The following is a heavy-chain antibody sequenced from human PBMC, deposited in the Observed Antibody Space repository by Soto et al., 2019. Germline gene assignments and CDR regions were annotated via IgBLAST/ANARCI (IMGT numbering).Heavy chain of an antibody. CDR2: INPNSGGT. CDR1: GYTFTGYY. CDR3: ARGGKYYDILTGRNPHDY. Sequence: QVQLVQSGAEVKKPGASVKVSCKASGYTFTGYYMHWVRQAPGQGLEWMGWINPNSGGTNYAQKFQGRVTMTRETAISTAYMELSRLRSDDTAVYYCARGGKYYDILTGRNPHDYWGQGTLVTVSS. V-gene: IGHV1-2*02. J-gene: IGHJ4*02. D-gene: IGHD3-9*01.